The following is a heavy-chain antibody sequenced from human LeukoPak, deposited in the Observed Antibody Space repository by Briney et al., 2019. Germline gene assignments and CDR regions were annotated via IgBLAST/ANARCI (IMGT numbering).Heavy chain of an antibody. CDR1: GFTFSIYG. Sequence: PGGSLRLSCAASGFTFSIYGMHWVRQAPGKGLEWVAIIWYDGSNKFYADSVKGRFTISRDNSKNTLYLEINNLRVEDTAVYYCARTSQETITPRPHNWFNPWGQGTLVTVSS. CDR2: IWYDGSNK. V-gene: IGHV3-33*01. J-gene: IGHJ5*02. D-gene: IGHD1-14*01. CDR3: ARTSQETITPRPHNWFNP.